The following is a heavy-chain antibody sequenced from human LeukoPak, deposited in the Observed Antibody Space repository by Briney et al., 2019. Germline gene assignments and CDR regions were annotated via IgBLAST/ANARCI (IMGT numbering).Heavy chain of an antibody. D-gene: IGHD2-15*01. Sequence: SETLSLTCTVSGGSISSSSYYWGWLRQPPGKGLEWIGSIYYSGSTYYNPSLKSRVTISVDTSKNQFSLKLSSVTAADTGVYYCARSSLGFWFDPWGQGTLVTVSS. CDR3: ARSSLGFWFDP. J-gene: IGHJ5*02. CDR2: IYYSGST. CDR1: GGSISSSSYY. V-gene: IGHV4-39*07.